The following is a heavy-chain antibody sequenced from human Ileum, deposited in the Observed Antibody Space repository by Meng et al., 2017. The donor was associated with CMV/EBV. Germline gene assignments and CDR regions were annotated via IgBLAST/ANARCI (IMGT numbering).Heavy chain of an antibody. V-gene: IGHV1-69*14. J-gene: IGHJ4*02. CDR3: ATSRGYSAYEAPSFVY. CDR1: GGTFTNYA. CDR2: IIPMFDSV. Sequence: QLVQAGAGGRKPESSVKVSCKAPGGTFTNYAISWVRQAPRQGLEWMGGIIPMFDSVNYAQKFQGRVTITADKSTSTAYMELSSLRSEDTAVYYCATSRGYSAYEAPSFVYWGQGTLVTVSS. D-gene: IGHD5-12*01.